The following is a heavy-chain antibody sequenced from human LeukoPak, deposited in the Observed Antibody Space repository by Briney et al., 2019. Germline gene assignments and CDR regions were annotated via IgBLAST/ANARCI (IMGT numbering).Heavy chain of an antibody. J-gene: IGHJ4*02. CDR3: ARDVGSHFDY. V-gene: IGHV4-59*01. CDR1: GGSISSYY. CDR2: IYYSGST. Sequence: SETLSLTCTVSGGSISSYYWSWIRQPPGKGLEWIGYIYYSGSTNYNPSLKSRVTISVDTFKNQFSLKLSSVTAADTAVYYCARDVGSHFDYWGQGTLVTVSS. D-gene: IGHD1-1*01.